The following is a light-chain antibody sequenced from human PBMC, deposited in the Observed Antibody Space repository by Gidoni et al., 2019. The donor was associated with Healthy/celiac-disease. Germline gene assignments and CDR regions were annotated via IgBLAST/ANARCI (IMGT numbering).Light chain of an antibody. Sequence: DIVMTQSPDSLAVSLGERATINCKSSQSVLYSSNNKNYLALYQQKPGQPPKLLIYWASARESGVPDRFSGSGSGTDFTLTISSLQAEDVAVYYCQQYYNTVLTFGGGTKVEIK. J-gene: IGKJ4*01. CDR3: QQYYNTVLT. CDR1: QSVLYSSNNKNY. CDR2: WAS. V-gene: IGKV4-1*01.